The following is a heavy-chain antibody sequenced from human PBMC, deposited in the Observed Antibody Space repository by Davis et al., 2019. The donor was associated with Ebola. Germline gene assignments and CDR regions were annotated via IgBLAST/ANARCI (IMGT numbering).Heavy chain of an antibody. D-gene: IGHD1-26*01. CDR2: IFNSGTA. Sequence: MPSETLSLTCTVSGGSISGYQWAWIRQPPGKGLDYVGHIFNSGTASYNSALKSRVTISLDKSSNQFSLKLNSVTAADTAIYFCARDHMGSLDNWGQGTLDTVSS. CDR1: GGSISGYQ. J-gene: IGHJ4*02. V-gene: IGHV4-59*01. CDR3: ARDHMGSLDN.